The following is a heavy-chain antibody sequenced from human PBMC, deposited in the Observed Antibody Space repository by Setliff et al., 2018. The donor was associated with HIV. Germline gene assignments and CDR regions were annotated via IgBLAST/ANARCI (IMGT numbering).Heavy chain of an antibody. CDR2: IIPIFGTP. D-gene: IGHD3-16*01. J-gene: IGHJ4*02. CDR1: GDTFSSYV. CDR3: ARGDHEEGREPLDH. Sequence: SVKVSCKASGDTFSSYVISWVRQAPGQGLEWMGGIIPIFGTPNYAQRFQGRVTMSLDASKRHFSLRLTSITAADTAVYYCARGDHEEGREPLDHWGQGTLVTVSS. V-gene: IGHV1-69*13.